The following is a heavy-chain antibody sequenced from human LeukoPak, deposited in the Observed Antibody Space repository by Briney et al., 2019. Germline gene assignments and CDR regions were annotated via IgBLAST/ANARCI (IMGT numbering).Heavy chain of an antibody. CDR3: AELGITMIGGV. J-gene: IGHJ6*03. D-gene: IGHD3-10*02. CDR2: ISGSGDST. V-gene: IGHV3-23*01. Sequence: GGSLRLSCVASGFTLRSYVMNWVRQTPGKGLEWVSSISGSGDSTFYADSVKGRFTISRDNAKNSLYLQMNSLRAEDTAVYYCAELGITMIGGVWGKGTTVTISS. CDR1: GFTLRSYV.